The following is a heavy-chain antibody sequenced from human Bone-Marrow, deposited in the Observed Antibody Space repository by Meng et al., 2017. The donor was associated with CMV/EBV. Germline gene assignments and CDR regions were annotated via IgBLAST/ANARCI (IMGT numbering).Heavy chain of an antibody. CDR3: ARGPYRLYQLLYGFDY. V-gene: IGHV1-2*02. D-gene: IGHD2-2*02. Sequence: ASVKVSCKASGYTFTSYYMHWVRQAPGQGLEWMGWINPNSGGTNYAQKFQGRVTMTGDTSISTAYMELSRLRSDDTAVYYCARGPYRLYQLLYGFDYWGQGTLVTVSS. J-gene: IGHJ4*02. CDR2: INPNSGGT. CDR1: GYTFTSYY.